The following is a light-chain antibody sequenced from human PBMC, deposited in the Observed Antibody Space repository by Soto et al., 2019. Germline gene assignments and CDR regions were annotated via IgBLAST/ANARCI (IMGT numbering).Light chain of an antibody. Sequence: EIVMTQSPATLSVSPGERATLSCRASQSVSNNFAWYQQKPGQAPRLLSYGASTRATGIPARFSGSGSGTEFTLTISSLQSEDLAVYYCQQYNNWPPLTFGGGTKVEIK. CDR1: QSVSNN. CDR3: QQYNNWPPLT. J-gene: IGKJ4*01. V-gene: IGKV3D-15*01. CDR2: GAS.